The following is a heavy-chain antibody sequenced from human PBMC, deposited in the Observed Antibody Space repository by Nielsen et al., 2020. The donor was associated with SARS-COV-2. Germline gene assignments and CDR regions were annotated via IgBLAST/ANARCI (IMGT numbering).Heavy chain of an antibody. J-gene: IGHJ4*02. CDR1: GGTFSSYA. CDR2: INPNSGGT. D-gene: IGHD6-19*01. Sequence: ASVKVSCKASGGTFSSYAISWVRQAPGQGLEWMGRINPNSGGTNYAQKFQGRVTMTRDTSISTAYMELSRLRSDDTAVYYCARDKVVAGMDYWGQGTLVTVSS. CDR3: ARDKVVAGMDY. V-gene: IGHV1-2*06.